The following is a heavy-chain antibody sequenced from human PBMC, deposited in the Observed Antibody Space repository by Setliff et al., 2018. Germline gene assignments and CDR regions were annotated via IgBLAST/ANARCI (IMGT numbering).Heavy chain of an antibody. D-gene: IGHD2-8*02. CDR3: ASHSTGWAWIGH. V-gene: IGHV5-51*01. CDR1: GFSFTNFW. Sequence: GESLKISCKGSGFSFTNFWVAWVRQMPGKGLEWMGIIYPGDSDTKYSPSFQGQVTISADKSISTAYLQWSSLKASDTAMYYCASHSTGWAWIGHWGQGTQVTVS. CDR2: IYPGDSDT. J-gene: IGHJ4*02.